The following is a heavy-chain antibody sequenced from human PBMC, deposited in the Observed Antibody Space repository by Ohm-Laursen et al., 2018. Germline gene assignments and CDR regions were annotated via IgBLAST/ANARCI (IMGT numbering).Heavy chain of an antibody. J-gene: IGHJ4*02. CDR2: INWNSGSI. CDR1: GFNFDDYA. CDR3: AKVIDSSGYYTFADY. V-gene: IGHV3-9*01. D-gene: IGHD3-22*01. Sequence: SLRLSCSASGFNFDDYAMHWVRQPPGKGLEWVSGINWNSGSITYADSVKGRFTISRDNAKNSLYLQMNSLRTEDTAFYYCAKVIDSSGYYTFADYWGQGTLVTVSS.